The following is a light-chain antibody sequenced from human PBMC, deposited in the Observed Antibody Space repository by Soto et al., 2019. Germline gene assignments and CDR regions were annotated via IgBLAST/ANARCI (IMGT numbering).Light chain of an antibody. CDR1: QSVSSN. Sequence: EIVMTQSPATLSVSPGERATLSCRASQSVSSNSAWYQQKPGQAPRLLIYGASTRDTGIPARFSGSGSGTEFTLTISSLQSEDFAVYYCQQYNNWPLTFGGGTKVEIK. CDR3: QQYNNWPLT. V-gene: IGKV3-15*01. CDR2: GAS. J-gene: IGKJ4*01.